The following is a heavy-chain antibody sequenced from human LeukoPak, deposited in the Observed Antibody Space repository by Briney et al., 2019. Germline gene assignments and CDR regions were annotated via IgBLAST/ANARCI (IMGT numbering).Heavy chain of an antibody. CDR2: IRGDGSNT. Sequence: SGGSLRLSCAASGFTFSTFWMNWVRQALGQGLVWVSRIRGDGSNTVYADSVKGRFTISRDNAKNTLYLQMNSLRDEDTAVYYCAREANMAHWGQGTLVTVSS. J-gene: IGHJ4*02. CDR1: GFTFSTFW. V-gene: IGHV3-74*01. D-gene: IGHD2/OR15-2a*01. CDR3: AREANMAH.